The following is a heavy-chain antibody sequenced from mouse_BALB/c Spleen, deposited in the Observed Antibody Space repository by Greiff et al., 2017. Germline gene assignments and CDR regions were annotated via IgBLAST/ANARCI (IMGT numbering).Heavy chain of an antibody. J-gene: IGHJ2*01. Sequence: EVQLQQSGPGLVKPSQSLSLTCSVTGYSITSGYYWNWIRQFPGNKLEWMGYISYDGSNNYNQSLKNRISITRDTSKNQFFLKLNSVTTEDTATYYCARDWLRGYFDYWGQGTTLTVSS. CDR1: GYSITSGYY. CDR2: ISYDGSN. V-gene: IGHV3-6*02. CDR3: ARDWLRGYFDY. D-gene: IGHD2-2*01.